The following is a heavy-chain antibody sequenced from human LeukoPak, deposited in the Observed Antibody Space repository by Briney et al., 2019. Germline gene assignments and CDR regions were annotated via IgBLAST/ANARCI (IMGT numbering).Heavy chain of an antibody. D-gene: IGHD2-15*01. Sequence: PGGSLRLSCAASGFTFSSYSMNWVRQAPGKGLEWVSAISGSGGSTYYADSVKGRFTISRDNSKNTLYLQMNSLRAEDTAVYYCAKDCSGGSCYSGFDYWGQGTLVTVSS. CDR2: ISGSGGST. J-gene: IGHJ4*02. CDR1: GFTFSSYS. CDR3: AKDCSGGSCYSGFDY. V-gene: IGHV3-23*01.